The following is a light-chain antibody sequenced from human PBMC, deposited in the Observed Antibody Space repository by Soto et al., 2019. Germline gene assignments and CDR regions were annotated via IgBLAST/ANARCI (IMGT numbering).Light chain of an antibody. V-gene: IGKV3-20*01. CDR3: QQYGTSPLT. J-gene: IGKJ4*01. Sequence: EIVLTQSPGTLSLSPGERATLSCRASQTVNSNYVAWYQQKPGQSPRLLISGASIRATGIPNRFSGSGSGADFTLTISRLEPEDFAVYYCQQYGTSPLTFGGGTKVDIK. CDR2: GAS. CDR1: QTVNSNY.